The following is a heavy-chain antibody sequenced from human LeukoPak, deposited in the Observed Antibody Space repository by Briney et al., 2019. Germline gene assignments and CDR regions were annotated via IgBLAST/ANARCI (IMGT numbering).Heavy chain of an antibody. D-gene: IGHD3-22*01. Sequence: GGPLRLSCAASGFTFSSYAMSWVRQAPGKGLEWVSAISGSGGSTYYADSVKGRFTISRDNSKNTLYLQMNSLRAEDTAVYYCAKVGITMIVVVTNYFDYWGQGTLVTVSS. CDR3: AKVGITMIVVVTNYFDY. CDR1: GFTFSSYA. V-gene: IGHV3-23*01. CDR2: ISGSGGST. J-gene: IGHJ4*02.